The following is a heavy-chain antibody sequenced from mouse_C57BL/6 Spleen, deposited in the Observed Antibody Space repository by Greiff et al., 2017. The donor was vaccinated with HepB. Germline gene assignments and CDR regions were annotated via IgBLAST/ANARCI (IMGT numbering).Heavy chain of an antibody. CDR3: TRSGSRGGFDY. D-gene: IGHD1-1*01. V-gene: IGHV1-15*01. CDR1: GYTFTDYE. CDR2: IDPETGGT. J-gene: IGHJ2*01. Sequence: VQLQESGAELVRPGASVTLSCKASGYTFTDYEMHWVKQTPVHGLEWIGAIDPETGGTAYNQKFKGKAILTADKSSSTAYMELRSLTSEDSAVYYCTRSGSRGGFDYWGQGTTLTVSS.